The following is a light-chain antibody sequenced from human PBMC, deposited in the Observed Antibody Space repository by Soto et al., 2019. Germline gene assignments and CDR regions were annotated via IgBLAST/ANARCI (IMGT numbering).Light chain of an antibody. Sequence: EIVMTQSPATLSVSPGERATLSCRASESISSNLAWYQQKPGQAPRLLIYGASIRATDIPARFSGGGSGTEFTLTISSLQSEDFAVHYCQQYNNWPPWTFGQGTKVEI. V-gene: IGKV3-15*01. CDR2: GAS. CDR1: ESISSN. CDR3: QQYNNWPPWT. J-gene: IGKJ1*01.